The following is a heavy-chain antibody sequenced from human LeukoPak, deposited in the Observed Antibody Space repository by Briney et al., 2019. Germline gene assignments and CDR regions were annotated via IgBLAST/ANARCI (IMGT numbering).Heavy chain of an antibody. J-gene: IGHJ4*02. CDR3: ARDQNDPWTRAFDY. V-gene: IGHV3-30*02. Sequence: GGSLRLSCAASGFTFSSYGMHWVRQAPGKGLEWVAFIRYDGSNKYYADSVKGRFTISRDNSKNTLYLQMNSLRAEDTAVYYCARDQNDPWTRAFDYWGQGTLVTVSS. CDR2: IRYDGSNK. CDR1: GFTFSSYG. D-gene: IGHD3/OR15-3a*01.